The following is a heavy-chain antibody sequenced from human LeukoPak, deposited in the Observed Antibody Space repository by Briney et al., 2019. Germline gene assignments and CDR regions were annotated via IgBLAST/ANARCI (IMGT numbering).Heavy chain of an antibody. CDR3: ARGNYDSSGYYIDY. D-gene: IGHD3-22*01. Sequence: SETLSLTCAVYGGSFSGYYRTWIRQPPGKGLGWIGEINHSGSTNYNPSLKSRVTISEDTSKNQFSLKLSSVTAADTAPYYCARGNYDSSGYYIDYWGQGALVTVSS. CDR1: GGSFSGYY. V-gene: IGHV4-34*01. CDR2: INHSGST. J-gene: IGHJ4*02.